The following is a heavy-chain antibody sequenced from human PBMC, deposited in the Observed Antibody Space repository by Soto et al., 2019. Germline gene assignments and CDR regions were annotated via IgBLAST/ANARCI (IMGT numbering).Heavy chain of an antibody. CDR2: IYYSGST. Sequence: SETLSLTCTVSGGSISSSSYYWGWIRQPPGKGLEWIGSIYYSGSTYYNPSLKSRVTISVDTSKNQFSLKLSSVTAADTAVYYCARQWLRRRFDYWGQGTLVTVSS. D-gene: IGHD5-12*01. J-gene: IGHJ4*02. V-gene: IGHV4-39*01. CDR1: GGSISSSSYY. CDR3: ARQWLRRRFDY.